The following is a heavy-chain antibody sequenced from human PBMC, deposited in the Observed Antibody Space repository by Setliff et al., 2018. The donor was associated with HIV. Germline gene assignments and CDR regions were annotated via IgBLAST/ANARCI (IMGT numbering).Heavy chain of an antibody. Sequence: SETLSLTCAVYGGSFSGYYWSWIRQPPGKGLELIGEINHSGSTNYNPSLKSRVTISVDTSKNQFSLKLSSVTAADTAVYYCARTPEDYDQYFFDRWGQGTLVTVSS. D-gene: IGHD3-22*01. CDR1: GGSFSGYY. CDR3: ARTPEDYDQYFFDR. V-gene: IGHV4-34*01. J-gene: IGHJ4*02. CDR2: INHSGST.